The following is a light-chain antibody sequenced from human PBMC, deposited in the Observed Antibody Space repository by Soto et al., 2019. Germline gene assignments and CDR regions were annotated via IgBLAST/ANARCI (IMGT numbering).Light chain of an antibody. V-gene: IGKV2D-29*02. CDR3: MQSIQPPLT. Sequence: DIVMTQTPLSLYVTPGQPASISCKSSQSLLHSDGKTYLYWYLQKPGQSPQLLIYDVSNRFSGVPDRFSGSGSGTDVTLRISRVEAEDIGVYYCMQSIQPPLTFGQGTRLEIK. CDR1: QSLLHSDGKTY. J-gene: IGKJ5*01. CDR2: DVS.